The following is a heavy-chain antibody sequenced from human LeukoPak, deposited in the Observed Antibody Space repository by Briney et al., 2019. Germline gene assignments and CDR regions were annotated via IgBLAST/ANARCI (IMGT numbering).Heavy chain of an antibody. CDR2: IRGSGDST. V-gene: IGHV3-23*01. CDR3: AKDGGEYYDILTGYYPRLYYMDV. Sequence: PGGSLRLSCAASGFSFSNYAMSWVRQVPRKGLEWVSGIRGSGDSTYYVDSVKGRSTISRDNSKNTLYLQMNSLRAEDTAVYYCAKDGGEYYDILTGYYPRLYYMDVWGKGTTVTISS. CDR1: GFSFSNYA. J-gene: IGHJ6*03. D-gene: IGHD3-9*01.